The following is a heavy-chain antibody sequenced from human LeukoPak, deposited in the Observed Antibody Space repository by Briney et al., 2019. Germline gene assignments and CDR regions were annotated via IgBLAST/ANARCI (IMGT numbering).Heavy chain of an antibody. V-gene: IGHV3-66*01. Sequence: PGGSLRLSCAASGFTVSSSYMSWVRQAPGKGLEWASVIYSGGTTNYADSVKGRFTISRDNSKNTLYLQMNSLRAEDTAVYYCARDLTMVRGVLDYWGQGTLVTVSS. CDR2: IYSGGTT. D-gene: IGHD3-10*01. CDR3: ARDLTMVRGVLDY. CDR1: GFTVSSSY. J-gene: IGHJ4*02.